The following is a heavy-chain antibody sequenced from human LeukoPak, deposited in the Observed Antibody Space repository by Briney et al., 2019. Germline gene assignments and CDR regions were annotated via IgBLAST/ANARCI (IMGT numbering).Heavy chain of an antibody. CDR3: ARAGYYGSGSYIYYYGMDV. V-gene: IGHV3-23*01. CDR1: GFTFSSYA. CDR2: ISGSGGST. J-gene: IGHJ6*02. D-gene: IGHD3-10*01. Sequence: GGSLRLSCAASGFTFSSYAMSWVRQAPGKGLEWVSAISGSGGSTYYADSVKGRFTISRDNSKNTLYLQMDSLRAEDTAVYYCARAGYYGSGSYIYYYGMDVWGQGTTVTVSS.